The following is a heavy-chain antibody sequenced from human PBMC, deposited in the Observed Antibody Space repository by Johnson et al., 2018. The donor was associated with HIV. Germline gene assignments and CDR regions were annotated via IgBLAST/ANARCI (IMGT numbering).Heavy chain of an antibody. Sequence: QVQLVESGGGLVKPGGSLRLSCAASGFTFSDNYMSWIRQAPGKGLEWVSYISTSGSNIYYADSVKGRFTISRDNAKNSLYLQMNSLRGEDTAVYYCARAGGTHFNFWSGYNREGDAFDIWGQGTMVTVSS. CDR2: ISTSGSNI. CDR1: GFTFSDNY. J-gene: IGHJ3*02. D-gene: IGHD3-3*01. CDR3: ARAGGTHFNFWSGYNREGDAFDI. V-gene: IGHV3-11*04.